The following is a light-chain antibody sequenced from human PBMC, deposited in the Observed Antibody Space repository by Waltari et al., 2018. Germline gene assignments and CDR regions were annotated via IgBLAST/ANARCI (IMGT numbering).Light chain of an antibody. V-gene: IGKV1-39*01. J-gene: IGKJ2*01. CDR1: ESISNY. Sequence: DIQMTQSPFSLSSSLGDRVTITCRASESISNYVNWYQQKPGRAPKVLIYSSSSLQSGVPSRFSVSGSGTDFTLTISSLQPEDSATYYCQQSYNTPFTFGQGTKLEIK. CDR2: SSS. CDR3: QQSYNTPFT.